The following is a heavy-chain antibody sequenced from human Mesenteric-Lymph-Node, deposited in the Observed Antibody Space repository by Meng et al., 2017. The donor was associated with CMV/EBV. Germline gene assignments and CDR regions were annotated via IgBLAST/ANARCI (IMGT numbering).Heavy chain of an antibody. Sequence: CAVSGFTLSSSGINWVGQAPGKGLEWVSSFSISSGYIFYADSVKGRFTISRDNAKNSLFLHMNSLRVEDTAVYYCAAHWGTSRWFDPWGQGALVTVSS. J-gene: IGHJ5*02. V-gene: IGHV3-21*06. CDR2: FSISSGYI. CDR3: AAHWGTSRWFDP. CDR1: GFTLSSSG. D-gene: IGHD3-16*01.